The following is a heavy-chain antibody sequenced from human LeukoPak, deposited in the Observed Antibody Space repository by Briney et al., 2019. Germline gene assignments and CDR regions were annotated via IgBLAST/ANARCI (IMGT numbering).Heavy chain of an antibody. D-gene: IGHD5-24*01. V-gene: IGHV3-21*01. CDR3: ARGGPHGSYFDY. J-gene: IGHJ4*02. Sequence: PGGSLRLSCAASGFTFSSYSMNWVRQAPGKGLEWVSSISSSSSYIYYADSVKGRFTISRDNAKNSLYLQMNSLRAEDTAVYYCARGGPHGSYFDYWGQGTLVTVSS. CDR1: GFTFSSYS. CDR2: ISSSSSYI.